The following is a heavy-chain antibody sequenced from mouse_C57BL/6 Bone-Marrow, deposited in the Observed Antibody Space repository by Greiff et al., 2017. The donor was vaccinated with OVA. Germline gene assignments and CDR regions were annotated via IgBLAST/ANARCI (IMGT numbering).Heavy chain of an antibody. CDR2: IDPETGGT. CDR1: GYTFTDYE. CDR3: ARKTNYYGSIYPTFDY. Sequence: VKLMESGAELVRPGASVTLSCKASGYTFTDYEMHWVKQTPVHGLEWIGAIDPETGGTAYNQKFKGKAILTADKSSSTAYMELRSLTSEDSAVYFCARKTNYYGSIYPTFDYWGQGTTLTVSS. J-gene: IGHJ2*01. V-gene: IGHV1-15*01. D-gene: IGHD1-1*01.